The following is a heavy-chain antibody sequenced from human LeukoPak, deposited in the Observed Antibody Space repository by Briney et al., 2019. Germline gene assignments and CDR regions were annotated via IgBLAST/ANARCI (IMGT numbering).Heavy chain of an antibody. CDR3: ARAVSYANWSDP. CDR1: GFTFSSYS. J-gene: IGHJ5*02. V-gene: IGHV3-21*01. Sequence: PGGSLRLSCAASGFTFSSYSMNWVRQAPGKGLEWVSSISSSSSYIYYADSVKGRFTISRDNAKNSLYLQMNSLRAEDTAVYYCARAVSYANWSDPWGQGTLVTVSS. D-gene: IGHD6-6*01. CDR2: ISSSSSYI.